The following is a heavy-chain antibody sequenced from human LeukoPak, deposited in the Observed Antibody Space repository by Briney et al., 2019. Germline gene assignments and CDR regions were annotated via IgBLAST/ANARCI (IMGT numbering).Heavy chain of an antibody. D-gene: IGHD3-10*01. CDR1: GGSISTYY. V-gene: IGHV4-59*01. J-gene: IGHJ5*02. CDR2: IYYNGYT. Sequence: SETLSLTCSVSGGSISTYYWTWIRQSPGKGLEWIGYIYYNGYTNFNPYLKSRVTISVAPSNNQFSLEVASVTAADTAVYYCARAPPRGGWFDPWGQGTLVTVSS. CDR3: ARAPPRGGWFDP.